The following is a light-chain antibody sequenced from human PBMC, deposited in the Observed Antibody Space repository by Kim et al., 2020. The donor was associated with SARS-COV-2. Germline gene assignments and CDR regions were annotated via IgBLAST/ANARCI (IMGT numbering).Light chain of an antibody. J-gene: IGKJ4*01. CDR3: QQSYSTPPS. CDR2: AAS. V-gene: IGKV1-39*01. CDR1: QRISSY. Sequence: ASVGDRVTITCRESQRISSYLNWYQQKPGKATKLLIYAASSLQSGVPSRFSGSGSGTDFTLTISSLRPEDFATYYCQQSYSTPPSLGGGTKVDNK.